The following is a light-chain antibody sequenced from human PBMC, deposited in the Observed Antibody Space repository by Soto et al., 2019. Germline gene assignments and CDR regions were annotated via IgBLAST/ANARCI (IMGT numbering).Light chain of an antibody. CDR1: QSLTSTY. CDR3: QHYESSPPSYT. V-gene: IGKV3-20*01. J-gene: IGKJ2*01. CDR2: AAS. Sequence: EIVLTQSPGTLSLSPGERAALSCRASQSLTSTYLAWYQQKPGQAPRLLIYAASSRATGIPDRFSGSGSGTYFTLTISRLEPEDFAVYYCQHYESSPPSYTFGQGTKLEIK.